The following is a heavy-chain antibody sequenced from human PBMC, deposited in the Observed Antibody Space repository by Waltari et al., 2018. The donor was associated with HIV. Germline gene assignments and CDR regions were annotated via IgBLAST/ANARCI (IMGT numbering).Heavy chain of an antibody. D-gene: IGHD5-12*01. V-gene: IGHV3-74*01. Sequence: ELQLVESGGGLVQPGGSLRLSCAASGFTFSSYWMHWVRQVPGKGLVWVSRINSDGSSTTYADSVKGRFTISRDNAKSTLYLQMNSLRDEDTAVYYCARTFTVATISPLLHWGQGTLVTVSS. J-gene: IGHJ4*02. CDR2: INSDGSST. CDR3: ARTFTVATISPLLH. CDR1: GFTFSSYW.